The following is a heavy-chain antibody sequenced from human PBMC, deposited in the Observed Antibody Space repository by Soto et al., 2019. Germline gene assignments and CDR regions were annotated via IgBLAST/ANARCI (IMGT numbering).Heavy chain of an antibody. CDR3: AADYDILTGYYTRPRFGY. CDR2: INPNSGGT. V-gene: IGHV1-2*02. D-gene: IGHD3-9*01. CDR1: GYTFTGYY. J-gene: IGHJ4*02. Sequence: VASVKVSCKASGYTFTGYYMHWVRQAPGQGLEWMGWINPNSGGTNYAQKFQGRVTMTRDTSISTAYMELSRLRSGDTAVYYCAADYDILTGYYTRPRFGYWGQGTLVTVSS.